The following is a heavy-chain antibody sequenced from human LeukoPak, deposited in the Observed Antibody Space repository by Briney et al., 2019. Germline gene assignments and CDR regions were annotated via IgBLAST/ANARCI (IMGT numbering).Heavy chain of an antibody. J-gene: IGHJ5*02. Sequence: SGTLSLTCAVSGGSISSSNRWSWVRPPPEKVLECIGEIYHSGSTNYNSSLKSRVTISVDKSKNQFSLKLSSVTAADTAVYYCARDPPPQLLWFGESQGGFDPWGQGTLVTVSS. CDR3: ARDPPPQLLWFGESQGGFDP. V-gene: IGHV4-4*02. D-gene: IGHD3-10*01. CDR1: GGSISSSNR. CDR2: IYHSGST.